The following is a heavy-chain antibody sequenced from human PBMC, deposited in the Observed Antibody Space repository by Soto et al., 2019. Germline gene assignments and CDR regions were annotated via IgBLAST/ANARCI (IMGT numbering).Heavy chain of an antibody. J-gene: IGHJ4*02. CDR3: STWGRNGWYTGFF. CDR2: MNPNSGRT. V-gene: IGHV1-8*02. CDR1: GYTFTDYD. D-gene: IGHD6-19*01. Sequence: QVQLVQSGAEVRKPGASVKVSCKTSGYTFTDYDINWVRQAPGQGLEWVGRMNPNSGRTDYAQKLEGRVTMTRDISISTAYMELSTLGYDDTAVYFCSTWGRNGWYTGFFWGPGPRVTVSS.